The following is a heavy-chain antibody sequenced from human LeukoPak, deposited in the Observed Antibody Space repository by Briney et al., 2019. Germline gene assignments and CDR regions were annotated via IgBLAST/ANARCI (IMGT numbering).Heavy chain of an antibody. Sequence: SETLSLTCTVSGGSISSYYWSWIRQPPGKGLEWIGYIYTSGSTNYNPSLKSRVTISVDTSKNQFSLKLSSVTAADTAVYYCARQRRLYYFDYWGQGTLVTASS. J-gene: IGHJ4*02. D-gene: IGHD2-21*02. CDR1: GGSISSYY. CDR3: ARQRRLYYFDY. CDR2: IYTSGST. V-gene: IGHV4-4*09.